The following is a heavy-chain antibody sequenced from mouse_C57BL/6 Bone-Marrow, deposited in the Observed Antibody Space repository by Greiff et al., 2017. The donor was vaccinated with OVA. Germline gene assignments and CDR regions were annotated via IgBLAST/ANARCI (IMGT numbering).Heavy chain of an antibody. CDR1: GFTFTDYY. Sequence: EVKVEESGGGLVQPGGSLSLSCAASGFTFTDYYMSWVRQPPGKALEWLGFIRNKANGYTTEYSASVKGRFTISRDNSQSILYLQMNALRAEDSATYYCASLHYYGSSSYWYFDVWGTGTTVTVSS. CDR3: ASLHYYGSSSYWYFDV. CDR2: IRNKANGYTT. D-gene: IGHD1-1*01. J-gene: IGHJ1*03. V-gene: IGHV7-3*01.